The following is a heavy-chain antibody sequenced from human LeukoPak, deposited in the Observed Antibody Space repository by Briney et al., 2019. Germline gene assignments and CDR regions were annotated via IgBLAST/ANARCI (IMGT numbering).Heavy chain of an antibody. J-gene: IGHJ6*02. CDR2: IWYDGSNK. CDR3: ARAWYTGGWYGMDV. Sequence: PGGSLRLSCAASGFTFSTYGMHWVRQAPGKGLEWVAVIWYDGSNKYYTDSVKGRFTISRDNSKNTMYLEMNSLRAEDTAVYYCARAWYTGGWYGMDVWGQGTTVTVS. V-gene: IGHV3-33*01. D-gene: IGHD6-19*01. CDR1: GFTFSTYG.